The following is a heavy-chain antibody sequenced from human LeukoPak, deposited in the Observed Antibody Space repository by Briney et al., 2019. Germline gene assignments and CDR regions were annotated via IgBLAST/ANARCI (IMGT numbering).Heavy chain of an antibody. CDR3: ARDRYYYGSGSYFFDY. D-gene: IGHD3-10*01. CDR2: IYTSGST. Sequence: PSETLSLTCTVSGGSISSSSYYWGWIRQPAGKGLEWIGRIYTSGSTSYNPSLKSRVTMSVDTSKNQFSLKLSSVTAADTAVYYCARDRYYYGSGSYFFDYWGQGTLVTVSS. CDR1: GGSISSSSYY. V-gene: IGHV4-61*02. J-gene: IGHJ4*02.